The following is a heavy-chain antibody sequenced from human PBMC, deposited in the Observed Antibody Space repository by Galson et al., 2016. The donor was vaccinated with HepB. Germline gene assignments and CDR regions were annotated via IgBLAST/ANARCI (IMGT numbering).Heavy chain of an antibody. D-gene: IGHD6-13*01. Sequence: SLRLSCAASAFTFSSYGMHWVRQAPGKGLEWVAVIRYDGSNKYYADSVKGRFTISRDNSKNTLYLQMNSLRAEDTAVYYCARESSIAAPGVLDYWGQGTLVTVSS. J-gene: IGHJ4*02. V-gene: IGHV3-33*01. CDR1: AFTFSSYG. CDR2: IRYDGSNK. CDR3: ARESSIAAPGVLDY.